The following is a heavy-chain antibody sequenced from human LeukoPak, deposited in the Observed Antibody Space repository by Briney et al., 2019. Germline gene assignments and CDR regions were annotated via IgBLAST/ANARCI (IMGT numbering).Heavy chain of an antibody. D-gene: IGHD4-17*01. CDR2: ISYDGSDK. CDR3: ASPNYGSHWGYSDY. CDR1: GFTFSTYA. V-gene: IGHV3-30*04. J-gene: IGHJ4*02. Sequence: GGSLRLSCAASGFTFSTYAMHWVRQAPGKGLEGVAVISYDGSDKYYADSVRGRFTISRDNSKSTLYLQMNTLRSEDTAVYYCASPNYGSHWGYSDYWGQGNLVTVSS.